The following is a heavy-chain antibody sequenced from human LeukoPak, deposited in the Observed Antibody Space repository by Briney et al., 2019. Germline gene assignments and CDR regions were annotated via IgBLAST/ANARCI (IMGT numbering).Heavy chain of an antibody. CDR2: IYYSGST. J-gene: IGHJ4*02. D-gene: IGHD6-19*01. CDR1: GGSISSYY. V-gene: IGHV4-59*01. CDR3: ARGVTSGWYTSIGY. Sequence: SETLSLTCTVSGGSISSYYWSWIRQPPGKGLEWIGYIYYSGSTNYNPSLKSRVTISVDTSKNQFSLKLSSVTAADTAVYYCARGVTSGWYTSIGYWGQGTLVTVSS.